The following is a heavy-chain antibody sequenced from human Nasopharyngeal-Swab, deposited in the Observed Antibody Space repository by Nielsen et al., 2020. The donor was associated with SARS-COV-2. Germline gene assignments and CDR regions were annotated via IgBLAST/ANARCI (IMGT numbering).Heavy chain of an antibody. J-gene: IGHJ3*02. V-gene: IGHV3-11*01. CDR3: ARGRGYCSSTSCPPVAFDI. CDR1: GFTFSDYY. CDR2: ISSSGSTI. Sequence: GGSLRLSCAASGFTFSDYYMNWIRQAPGKGLEWVSYISSSGSTIYYADSVKGRFTISRDNAKNSLYLQMNSLRAEDTAVYHCARGRGYCSSTSCPPVAFDIWGQGIKATVSP. D-gene: IGHD2-2*01.